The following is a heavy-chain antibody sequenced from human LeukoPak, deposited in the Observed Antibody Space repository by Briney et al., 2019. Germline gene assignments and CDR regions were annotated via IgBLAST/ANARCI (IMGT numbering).Heavy chain of an antibody. D-gene: IGHD1-14*01. J-gene: IGHJ4*02. CDR3: AREAGG. CDR2: ISSNGGST. Sequence: GGSLRLSCAASGFTFSSYAMHWVRQAPGKGLEYVSAISSNGGSTYYANSVKGRFTISRDNSKNTLYLQMGSLRAEDMAVYYCAREAGGWGQGTLVTVSS. V-gene: IGHV3-64*01. CDR1: GFTFSSYA.